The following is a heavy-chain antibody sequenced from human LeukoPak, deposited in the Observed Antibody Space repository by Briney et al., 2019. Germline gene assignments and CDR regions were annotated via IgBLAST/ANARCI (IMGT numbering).Heavy chain of an antibody. J-gene: IGHJ3*02. D-gene: IGHD3-22*01. V-gene: IGHV1-2*06. Sequence: ASVKVSCKASGYTFTGYYMHRVRQAPGQGLEWVGRISPNSGGTNYAQKFQGRVTMTRDTSISTAYMELSRLRSDDTAVYYCAREYYDSSGYYYHDAFDIWGQGTMVTVSS. CDR3: AREYYDSSGYYYHDAFDI. CDR2: ISPNSGGT. CDR1: GYTFTGYY.